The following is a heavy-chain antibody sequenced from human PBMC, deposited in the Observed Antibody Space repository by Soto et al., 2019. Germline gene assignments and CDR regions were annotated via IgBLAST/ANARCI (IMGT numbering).Heavy chain of an antibody. CDR2: FFWDDDT. J-gene: IGHJ3*02. CDR1: GSPLSPHGGV. Sequence: QITLKEPGPPLVKPTETLTLTCTFPGSPLSPHGGVVGWIRQPPGKALEWLAIFFWDDDTRYSLSLKSRLTITKDTSRNQVVLTMANMDPANTATYYCARSRAAWVNAFDIWGQGTMVAVSS. D-gene: IGHD1-26*01. CDR3: ARSRAAWVNAFDI. V-gene: IGHV2-5*02.